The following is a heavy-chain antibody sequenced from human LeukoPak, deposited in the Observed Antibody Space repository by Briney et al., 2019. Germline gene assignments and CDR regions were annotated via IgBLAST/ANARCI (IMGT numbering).Heavy chain of an antibody. J-gene: IGHJ5*02. V-gene: IGHV1-2*02. Sequence: ASVKVSCRASGYTFTGYYMHWVRQAPGQGLEWMGWINPKSGGTNYAQKFQGRVTMTRDTSISTAYMELSRLRSDDTAVYYCARVAQYSSGWYSSRDWFDPWGQGTLVTVSS. CDR2: INPKSGGT. D-gene: IGHD6-19*01. CDR1: GYTFTGYY. CDR3: ARVAQYSSGWYSSRDWFDP.